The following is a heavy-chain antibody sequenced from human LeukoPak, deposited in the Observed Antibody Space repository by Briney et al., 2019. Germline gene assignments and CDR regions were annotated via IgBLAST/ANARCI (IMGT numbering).Heavy chain of an antibody. V-gene: IGHV3-21*01. CDR3: ARGVSLRDPFDY. D-gene: IGHD3-10*01. CDR1: GFSFSSYS. J-gene: IGHJ4*02. CDR2: ISSSGSYI. Sequence: GGSLRLSCAASGFSFSSYSMNWVRQAPGQGLECVSPISSSGSYIYYADSVNGRFTISRNKAKYSLFLPINSLRAEDTAGYYFARGVSLRDPFDYWGQGNLVTVSS.